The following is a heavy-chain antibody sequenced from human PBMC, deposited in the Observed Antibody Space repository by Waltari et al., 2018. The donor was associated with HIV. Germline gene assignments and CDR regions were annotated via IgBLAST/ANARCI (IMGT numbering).Heavy chain of an antibody. Sequence: EVQLVESGGGLVKPGGSLRLSCAASGFTFSSYSMNWVRQAPGKGMGCVSSMRSSSSYIYYADSVKGRFTISRDNAKNSLYLQMNSLRAEDMAVYYCARDKGYPVDWGQGTLVTVSS. CDR3: ARDKGYPVD. CDR2: MRSSSSYI. V-gene: IGHV3-21*01. D-gene: IGHD2-15*01. J-gene: IGHJ4*02. CDR1: GFTFSSYS.